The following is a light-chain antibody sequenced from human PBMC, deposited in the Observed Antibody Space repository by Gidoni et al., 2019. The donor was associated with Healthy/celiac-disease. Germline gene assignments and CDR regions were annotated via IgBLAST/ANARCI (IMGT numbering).Light chain of an antibody. Sequence: DIQLTQSPSFLSASVGDRVTITCWASQGISSYLAWYQQKPGKAPKLLIYAASTLQSGVPSRFSGSGSGTEFTLTISSLQPEDFATYYCQQLNSYPPMCSFGQGTKLEIK. J-gene: IGKJ2*04. CDR2: AAS. V-gene: IGKV1-9*01. CDR3: QQLNSYPPMCS. CDR1: QGISSY.